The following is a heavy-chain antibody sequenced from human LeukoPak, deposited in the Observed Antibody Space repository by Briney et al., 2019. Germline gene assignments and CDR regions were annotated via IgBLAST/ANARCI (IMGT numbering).Heavy chain of an antibody. CDR3: ARARITGTTLPVDY. J-gene: IGHJ4*02. CDR1: GFTFSSYS. D-gene: IGHD1-20*01. V-gene: IGHV3-21*01. CDR2: ISSSSSYI. Sequence: GGSLRLSCAASGFTFSSYSMNWVRQAPGKGLEWVSTISSSSSYIYYADSVKGRFTISRDNAKNSLYLQMNSLRAEDTAVYYCARARITGTTLPVDYWGQGTLVTVSS.